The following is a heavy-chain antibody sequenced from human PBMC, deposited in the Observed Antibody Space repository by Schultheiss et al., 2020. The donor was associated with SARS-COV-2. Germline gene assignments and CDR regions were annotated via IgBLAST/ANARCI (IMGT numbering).Heavy chain of an antibody. J-gene: IGHJ4*02. Sequence: GGSLRLSCKGSGFSFATYWIGWVRQMPGKGLEWMGIIYPGDSDTRYSPTFQGQVTISAGKFINTAFLQWSSLTASDTAVYYCARLLSPTDPFDYWGQGTLVTVSS. V-gene: IGHV5-51*01. CDR2: IYPGDSDT. CDR3: ARLLSPTDPFDY. CDR1: GFSFATYW. D-gene: IGHD1-1*01.